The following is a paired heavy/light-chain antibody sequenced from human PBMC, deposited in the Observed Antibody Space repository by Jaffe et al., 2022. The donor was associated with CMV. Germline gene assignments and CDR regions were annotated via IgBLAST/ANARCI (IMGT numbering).Light chain of an antibody. CDR3: MQVLQTPS. V-gene: IGKV2-28*01. CDR2: MGS. Sequence: DIVMTQSPLSLPVTPGEPASISCRSSQSLLHSSGHNYLDWYLQKPGQSPQLLIYMGSNRASGVPDRFSGSGSGTDFTLKISRVEAEDVGVYYCMQVLQTPSFGGGTKVEIK. J-gene: IGKJ4*01. CDR1: QSLLHSSGHNY.
Heavy chain of an antibody. Sequence: QVQLVQSGAEVKKPGASVRVSCKASGYTFTGYYMHWVRQAPGQGLEWMGRINPNSGVSKYAQKFQGRVTMTRDTSISTAYMELSSLRSDDTAVYYCARGVWLSTTQYYYRYYGMDVWGQGTTVTVSS. D-gene: IGHD1-7*01. J-gene: IGHJ6*02. CDR3: ARGVWLSTTQYYYRYYGMDV. V-gene: IGHV1-2*02. CDR1: GYTFTGYY. CDR2: INPNSGVS.